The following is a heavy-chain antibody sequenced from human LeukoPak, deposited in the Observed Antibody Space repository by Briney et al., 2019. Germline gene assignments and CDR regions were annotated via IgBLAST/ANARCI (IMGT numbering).Heavy chain of an antibody. CDR1: GFTFSTYW. V-gene: IGHV3-7*01. CDR3: ARNQEGGAGSCYFDS. J-gene: IGHJ4*02. Sequence: PGGSLRLXCAASGFTFSTYWMSWVRQAPGKGLEWVANIKEDGSEKYYVDSVKGRFIVSRDNAKNSLSLQMNSLRVEDTAVYYCARNQEGGAGSCYFDSWGQGTLVTVSS. CDR2: IKEDGSEK. D-gene: IGHD2-15*01.